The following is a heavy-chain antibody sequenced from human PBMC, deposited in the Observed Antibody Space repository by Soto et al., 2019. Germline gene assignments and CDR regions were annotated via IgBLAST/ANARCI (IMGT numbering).Heavy chain of an antibody. CDR1: GGTFSSYA. CDR3: ARWAVAGPYGMDV. CDR2: IIPIFGTA. V-gene: IGHV1-69*13. Sequence: SVKVSCKASGGTFSSYAISWVRQAPGQGLEWMGGIIPIFGTANYAQKFQGRVTITADESTSTAYMELSSLRSEDTAAYYCARWAVAGPYGMDVWGQGTTVTVSS. D-gene: IGHD6-19*01. J-gene: IGHJ6*02.